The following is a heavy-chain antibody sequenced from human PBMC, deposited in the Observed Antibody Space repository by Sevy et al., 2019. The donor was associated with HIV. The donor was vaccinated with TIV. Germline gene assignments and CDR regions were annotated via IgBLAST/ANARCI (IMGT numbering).Heavy chain of an antibody. D-gene: IGHD2-8*02. J-gene: IGHJ6*02. Sequence: ASVKVSCKASGGTFSSYAISWVRQAPGQGLEWMGGIIPIFGTANYAQKFQGRVTITADESTSTTYMELSSLRSEDTAVYYCAGSDCTGGVCNTGVHYGMDVWGQGTTVTVSS. CDR3: AGSDCTGGVCNTGVHYGMDV. V-gene: IGHV1-69*13. CDR2: IIPIFGTA. CDR1: GGTFSSYA.